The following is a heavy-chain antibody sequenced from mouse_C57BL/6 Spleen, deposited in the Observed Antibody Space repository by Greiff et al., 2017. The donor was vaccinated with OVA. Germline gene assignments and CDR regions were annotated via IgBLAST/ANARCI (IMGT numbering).Heavy chain of an antibody. Sequence: QVQLQQPGAELVKPGASVKLSCKASGYTFTSYWMQWVKQRPGQGLEWIGEIDPSDSYTNYNQKFKGKATLTVDTSSSTAYMQLSSLTSEDSAVYYCASNWAYYFDYWGQGTTLTVSS. J-gene: IGHJ2*01. CDR2: IDPSDSYT. CDR1: GYTFTSYW. V-gene: IGHV1-50*01. CDR3: ASNWAYYFDY. D-gene: IGHD4-1*01.